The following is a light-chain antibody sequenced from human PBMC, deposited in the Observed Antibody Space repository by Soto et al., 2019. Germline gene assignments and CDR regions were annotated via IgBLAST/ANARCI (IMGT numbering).Light chain of an antibody. CDR2: GAS. J-gene: IGKJ1*01. Sequence: EIVLTQSPGTLSLSPGERATLSCRASQSVSSSFLAWYQQKPGQAPMLLIYGASTRATGIPDRFSGSGSGTDFTXTISRXEPEDFAVYYCQQYDSSPWTFGQGTKVEIK. CDR1: QSVSSSF. CDR3: QQYDSSPWT. V-gene: IGKV3-20*01.